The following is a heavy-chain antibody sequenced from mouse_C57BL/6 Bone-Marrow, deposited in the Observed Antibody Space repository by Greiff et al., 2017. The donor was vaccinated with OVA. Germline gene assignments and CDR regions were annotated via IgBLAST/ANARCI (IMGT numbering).Heavy chain of an antibody. J-gene: IGHJ4*01. D-gene: IGHD2-3*01. Sequence: VQLQQSGAELVRPGASVKLSCTASGFNIKDDYMHWVKQRPEQGLEWIGWIDPENGDTEYASKFQGKATITADTSSNTAYLQLTSLTSEDTAVSYCTTGGYDGYYEAMDYWGQGTSVTVSS. V-gene: IGHV14-4*01. CDR1: GFNIKDDY. CDR2: IDPENGDT. CDR3: TTGGYDGYYEAMDY.